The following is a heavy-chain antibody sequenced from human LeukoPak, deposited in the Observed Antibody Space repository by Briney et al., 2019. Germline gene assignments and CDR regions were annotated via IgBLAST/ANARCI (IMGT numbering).Heavy chain of an antibody. J-gene: IGHJ4*02. D-gene: IGHD6-13*01. CDR1: GFTFSSYA. CDR2: ISGSGVAT. V-gene: IGHV3-23*01. CDR3: ARIPKYSIGY. Sequence: QPGGSLRLSCAASGFTFSSYAMSWVRQTPGKGLEWVSAISGSGVATPSADSVKGRFTISRDNSKNMLYLQMNSLRAEDTAVYYCARIPKYSIGYWGQGTLVTVSS.